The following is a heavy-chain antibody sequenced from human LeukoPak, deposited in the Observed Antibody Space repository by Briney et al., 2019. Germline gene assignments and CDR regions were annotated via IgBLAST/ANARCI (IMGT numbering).Heavy chain of an antibody. V-gene: IGHV3-48*01. D-gene: IGHD5-24*01. CDR1: GFTFSDYS. Sequence: GGSLRLSCAASGFTFSDYSMNWVRQAPGQGLEWISYIGIDSGNTNYADSVKGRFTISGDKAKNSLYLQMNSLRVEDTAVYYCARDYKYAFDNWGQGTLVTVSS. J-gene: IGHJ4*02. CDR2: IGIDSGNT. CDR3: ARDYKYAFDN.